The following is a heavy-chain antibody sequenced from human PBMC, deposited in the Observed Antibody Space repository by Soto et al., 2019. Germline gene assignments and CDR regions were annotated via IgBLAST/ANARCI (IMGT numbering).Heavy chain of an antibody. D-gene: IGHD2-15*01. CDR3: ARDSGNDAFDI. J-gene: IGHJ3*02. Sequence: RQPPGKRLEWMGWINAGNGNTKYSQKFQGRVTITRDTSASTAYMELSSLRSEDTAVYYCARDSGNDAFDIWGQGTMVTVSS. V-gene: IGHV1-3*01. CDR2: INAGNGNT.